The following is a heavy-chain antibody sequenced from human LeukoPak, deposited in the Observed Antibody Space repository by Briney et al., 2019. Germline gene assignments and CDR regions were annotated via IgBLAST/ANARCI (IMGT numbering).Heavy chain of an antibody. Sequence: SETLSLTCTVSGGSISSGGYYWSWIRQHPGKGLEWIGYIYYSGSTYYNPSLKSRVTISVDTSKNQFSLKLSSVTAADTAVYYCARAPMVATIGGVDVWGKGTTVTVSS. J-gene: IGHJ6*04. D-gene: IGHD5-12*01. CDR1: GGSISSGGYY. CDR2: IYYSGST. V-gene: IGHV4-31*03. CDR3: ARAPMVATIGGVDV.